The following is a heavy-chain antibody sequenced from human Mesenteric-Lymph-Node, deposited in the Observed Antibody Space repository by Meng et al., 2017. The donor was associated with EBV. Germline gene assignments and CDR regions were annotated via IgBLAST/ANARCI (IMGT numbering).Heavy chain of an antibody. CDR1: GYTFTSSA. CDR3: AIDHYCSCGSCYDY. V-gene: IGHV7-4-1*02. D-gene: IGHD2-15*01. Sequence: VVRGQSVSDVKKPGASVNVSCKASGYTFTSSAMNWVRQASGQGSEWMGWINTNTGNPTYAQGFTGRFVFSLDTSVSTAYLQISSLKAEDTAVYCCAIDHYCSCGSCYDYWGQGTLVTVSS. CDR2: INTNTGNP. J-gene: IGHJ4*02.